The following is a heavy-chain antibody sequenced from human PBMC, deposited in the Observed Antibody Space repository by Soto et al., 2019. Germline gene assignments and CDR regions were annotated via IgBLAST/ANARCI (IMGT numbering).Heavy chain of an antibody. CDR3: ARVGRGDYNILVDFDY. V-gene: IGHV4-59*11. CDR1: GGSIRSHY. CDR2: IYYSGST. D-gene: IGHD4-4*01. J-gene: IGHJ4*02. Sequence: PSETLSLTCAVSGGSIRSHYWSWIRQPPGKGLEWIAYIYYSGSTNYNPSLKSRVTILINTSKKQFSLKLNSVTAADTAVYYCARVGRGDYNILVDFDYWGQGTLVTVSS.